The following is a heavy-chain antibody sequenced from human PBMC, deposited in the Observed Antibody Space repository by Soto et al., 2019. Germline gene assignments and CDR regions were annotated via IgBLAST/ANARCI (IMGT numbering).Heavy chain of an antibody. J-gene: IGHJ4*02. V-gene: IGHV1-24*01. CDR3: ATAFWTNGVCDKDYYFDY. CDR1: GYTLTELS. CDR2: FDPEDGET. Sequence: ASVKVSCKVSGYTLTELSMHWVRQAPGKRLEWMGGFDPEDGETIYAQKFQGRVTMTEDTSTDTAYMELSSLRSEDTAVYYCATAFWTNGVCDKDYYFDYWGQGTLVTVSS. D-gene: IGHD2-8*01.